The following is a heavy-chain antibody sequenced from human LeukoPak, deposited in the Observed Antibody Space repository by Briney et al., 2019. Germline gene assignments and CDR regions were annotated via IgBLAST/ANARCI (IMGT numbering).Heavy chain of an antibody. J-gene: IGHJ6*03. V-gene: IGHV3-21*01. CDR2: ISSSSSYI. D-gene: IGHD2-15*01. CDR1: GFTFSSYS. Sequence: PGGSLRLSCAASGFTFSSYSMNWVRQAPGKGLEWVSSISSSSSYIYYADSVKGRFTISRDNAKNSLYLQMNSLRAEDTAVYYCARASYCSGGSCYPPYYYYYYMDVWGKGTTVTVPS. CDR3: ARASYCSGGSCYPPYYYYYYMDV.